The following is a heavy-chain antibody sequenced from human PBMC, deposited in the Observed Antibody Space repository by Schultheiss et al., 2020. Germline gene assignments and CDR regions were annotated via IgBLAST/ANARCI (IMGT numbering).Heavy chain of an antibody. CDR1: GFTFSSYW. CDR2: ISSSSSYI. CDR3: AKDLTGYYYYYYGMDV. J-gene: IGHJ6*02. Sequence: SCAASGFTFSSYWMHWVRQAPGKGLEWVSSISSSSSYIYYADSVKGRFTISRDNAKNTLYLQMNSLRAEDTAVYYCAKDLTGYYYYYYGMDVWGQGTTVTVSS. D-gene: IGHD3-9*01. V-gene: IGHV3-21*04.